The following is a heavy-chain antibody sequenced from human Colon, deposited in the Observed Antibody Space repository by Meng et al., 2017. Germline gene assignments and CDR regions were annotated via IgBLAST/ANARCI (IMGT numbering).Heavy chain of an antibody. CDR1: GYSITGSSN. Sequence: SQTLSLTCAVSGYSITGSSNWGWIRQSPGKGLEWIGSIYQGGSTYYNTSLKGRVTMSVDTSKNQFSLKRSTVTAADTAVYYCARERSSRRIIDYWGQGTLVTVSS. D-gene: IGHD6-13*01. CDR2: IYQGGST. CDR3: ARERSSRRIIDY. V-gene: IGHV4-38-2*02. J-gene: IGHJ4*02.